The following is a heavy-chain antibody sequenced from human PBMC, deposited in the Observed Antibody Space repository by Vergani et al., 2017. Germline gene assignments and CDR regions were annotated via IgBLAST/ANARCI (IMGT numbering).Heavy chain of an antibody. V-gene: IGHV4-59*01. J-gene: IGHJ4*02. CDR1: GFTFSSYA. Sequence: VQLLESGGGLVQPGGSLRLSCAASGFTFSSYAMSWVRQAPGKGLEWIGYIYYSGSTYYNPSLKSRVTISVDTSKNQFSLKLSSVTAADTAVYYCARVARLGELSHFDYWGQGTLVTVSS. D-gene: IGHD3-16*02. CDR3: ARVARLGELSHFDY. CDR2: IYYSGST.